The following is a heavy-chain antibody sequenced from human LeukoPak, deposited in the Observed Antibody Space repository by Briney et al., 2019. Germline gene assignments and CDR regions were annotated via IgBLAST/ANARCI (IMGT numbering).Heavy chain of an antibody. CDR1: GYTFTGYN. D-gene: IGHD7-27*01. V-gene: IGHV1-2*02. CDR2: INPNSGGT. J-gene: IGHJ3*02. CDR3: ARDGPMGNAFDI. Sequence: ASVKVSCKASGYTFTGYNMHWVRQAPGQGLEWMGWINPNSGGTNYAQKFQGRVTMTRDTSISTAYMELSRLRSDDTAVYYCARDGPMGNAFDIWGQGTMVTVSS.